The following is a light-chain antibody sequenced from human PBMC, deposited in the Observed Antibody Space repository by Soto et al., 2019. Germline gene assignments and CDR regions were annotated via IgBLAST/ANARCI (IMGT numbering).Light chain of an antibody. Sequence: PVDRATLSCWASQSIGTYVNWFQQKPGQPPRLLIYAASTRVIGIPDRISGSGSGTDFSLTISSREPADSAVYYCQQNYNLQGTFGQGTKVDIK. J-gene: IGKJ1*01. CDR2: AAS. CDR1: QSIGTY. CDR3: QQNYNLQGT. V-gene: IGKV3-11*01.